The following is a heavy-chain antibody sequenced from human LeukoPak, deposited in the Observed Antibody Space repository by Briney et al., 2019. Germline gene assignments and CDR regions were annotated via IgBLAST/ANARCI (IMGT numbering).Heavy chain of an antibody. J-gene: IGHJ4*02. CDR3: TRDNGSGSYS. V-gene: IGHV3-49*04. D-gene: IGHD3-10*01. CDR2: IRSKAYGGTT. Sequence: GGSLGLSCTASGFTFGDYAMGWVRQAPGKGLEWVGFIRSKAYGGTTEYAASVKGRFTISRDDSKSIAYLQMNSLKTEDTAVYYCTRDNGSGSYSGGQGTLVTVSS. CDR1: GFTFGDYA.